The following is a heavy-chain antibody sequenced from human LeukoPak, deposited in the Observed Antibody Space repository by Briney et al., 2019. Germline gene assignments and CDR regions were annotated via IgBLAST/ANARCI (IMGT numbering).Heavy chain of an antibody. V-gene: IGHV4-39*07. J-gene: IGHJ4*02. CDR3: ASMYSSFDY. CDR1: GGSISSGSYY. D-gene: IGHD6-19*01. Sequence: PSETLSLTCTVSGGSISSGSYYWSWIRQPPGKGLEWIGEIYHSGSTNYNPSLKSRVTISVDKSKNQFSLKLSSVTAADTAVYYCASMYSSFDYWGQGTLVTVSS. CDR2: IYHSGST.